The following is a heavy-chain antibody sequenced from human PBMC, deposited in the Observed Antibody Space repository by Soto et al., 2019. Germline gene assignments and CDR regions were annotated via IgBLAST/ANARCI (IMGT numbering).Heavy chain of an antibody. CDR2: INANNGFT. V-gene: IGHV1-2*02. D-gene: IGHD1-26*01. CDR3: ARDHRTGSYSV. Sequence: QVQLVQSGAEVKKPGASVKVSCKTSGYTFTDYYIHWVRQAPGQGLEWIGWINANNGFTDYAQKFQDRFTMTRDTSITTAYMEVNSLRSDDTALYFCARDHRTGSYSVWGQGPLVTVSS. J-gene: IGHJ4*02. CDR1: GYTFTDYY.